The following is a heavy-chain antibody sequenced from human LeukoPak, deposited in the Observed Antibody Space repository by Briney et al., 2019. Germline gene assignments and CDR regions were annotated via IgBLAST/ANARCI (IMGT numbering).Heavy chain of an antibody. CDR3: AKDRTDYFDY. D-gene: IGHD3/OR15-3a*01. J-gene: IGHJ4*02. CDR1: GFTFGNYA. CDR2: ISSTGGST. V-gene: IGHV3-23*01. Sequence: GGSLRLSCAASGFTFGNYAMSWVRQAPGTGLEWVSTISSTGGSTYYADSVKGRFTISRDNSKKALYLHMNSLRAEDTAVYYCAKDRTDYFDYWGQGTLVTVSS.